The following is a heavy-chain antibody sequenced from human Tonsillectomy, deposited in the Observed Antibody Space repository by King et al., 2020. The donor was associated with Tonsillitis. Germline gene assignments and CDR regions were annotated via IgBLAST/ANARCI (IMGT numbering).Heavy chain of an antibody. CDR2: IDQDGSKK. CDR1: GFTFSNYW. V-gene: IGHV3-7*01. D-gene: IGHD3-3*01. Sequence: VQLVESGGGLVQPGGSLRLSCAASGFTFSNYWMSWVSQAPGKGLEWVANIDQDGSKKFYVDSVKGRFTISRDNTKNSLYLQMNSLRAEDTAVYYCTSFWSCYFDYWGQGILVPVSS. J-gene: IGHJ4*02. CDR3: TSFWSCYFDY.